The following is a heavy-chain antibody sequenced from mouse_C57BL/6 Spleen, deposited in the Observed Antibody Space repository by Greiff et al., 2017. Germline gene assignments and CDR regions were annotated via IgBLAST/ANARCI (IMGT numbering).Heavy chain of an antibody. CDR2: IDPSDSYT. Sequence: VQLQQPGAELVMPGASVKLSCKASGYTFTSYWMHWVKQRPGQGLEWIGEIDPSDSYTNYNQKFKGKSTLTVDKSSSTAYMQLSSLTSEDSAVYYCASQGTAQATGAMDYWGQGTSVTVSS. CDR1: GYTFTSYW. CDR3: ASQGTAQATGAMDY. D-gene: IGHD3-2*02. V-gene: IGHV1-69*01. J-gene: IGHJ4*01.